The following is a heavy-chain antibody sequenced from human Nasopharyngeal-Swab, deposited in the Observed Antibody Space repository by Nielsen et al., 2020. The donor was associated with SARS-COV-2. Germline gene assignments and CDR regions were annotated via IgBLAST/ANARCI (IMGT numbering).Heavy chain of an antibody. CDR2: ISGSGGST. V-gene: IGHV3-23*01. CDR1: GFTFSSYA. D-gene: IGHD6-13*01. CDR3: AKDLPKQQLAQYYYYGMDV. J-gene: IGHJ6*02. Sequence: GESLKISCAASGFTFSSYAMSWVRQAPGKGLEWVSAISGSGGSTYYADSVKGRFTIPRDNSKNTLYLQMNSLRAEDTAVYYCAKDLPKQQLAQYYYYGMDVWGQGTTVTVSS.